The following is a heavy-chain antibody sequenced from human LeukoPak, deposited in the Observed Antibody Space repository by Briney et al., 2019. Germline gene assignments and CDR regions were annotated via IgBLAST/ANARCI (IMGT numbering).Heavy chain of an antibody. CDR3: ARARLGSLVSFDY. J-gene: IGHJ4*02. D-gene: IGHD7-27*01. Sequence: SETLSLTCAVSGGSSSGYYWSWIRQPPGKGLEWVGEINHSGTTNYNPSLKSRFTISVDTSKNQFSLKLSSVTAADTAVYYCARARLGSLVSFDYWGQGTLVTVSS. CDR1: GGSSSGYY. CDR2: INHSGTT. V-gene: IGHV4-34*01.